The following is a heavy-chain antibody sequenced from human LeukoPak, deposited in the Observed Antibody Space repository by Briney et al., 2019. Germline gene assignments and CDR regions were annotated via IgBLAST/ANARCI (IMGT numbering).Heavy chain of an antibody. V-gene: IGHV3-48*02. CDR2: ITSSSDSI. CDR1: GFTFSSYS. J-gene: IGHJ4*02. D-gene: IGHD3-22*01. CDR3: SSESRY. Sequence: AGGSLRLSCAASGFTFSSYSMNWVRQAPGKGLEWVSWITSSSDSIYYADSVKGRFTISRDNAKNSLYLQMNSLRDEDTAVYYCSSESRYWGQGTLVIVSS.